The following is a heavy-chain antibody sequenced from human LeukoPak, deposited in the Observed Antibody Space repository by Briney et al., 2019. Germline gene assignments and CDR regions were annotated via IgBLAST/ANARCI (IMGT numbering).Heavy chain of an antibody. Sequence: PGGSLRLSCAASGFTFSSYWMSWVRQAPGKGLEWIGEINHSGSTNYNPSLKSRVTISVDTSKNQFSLKLSSVTAADTAVYYCATHVYDILTGYMEFDYWGQGTLVTVSS. J-gene: IGHJ4*02. D-gene: IGHD3-9*01. V-gene: IGHV4-34*08. CDR2: INHSGST. CDR3: ATHVYDILTGYMEFDY. CDR1: GFTFSSYW.